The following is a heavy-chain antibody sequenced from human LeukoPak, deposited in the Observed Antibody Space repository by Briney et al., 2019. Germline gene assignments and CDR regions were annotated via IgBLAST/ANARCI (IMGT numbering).Heavy chain of an antibody. V-gene: IGHV1-69*13. J-gene: IGHJ4*02. Sequence: GASVKVSCKASGGTFSSYAISWVRQAPGQGLEWMGGIIPIFGTANYAQKFQGRVTITADESTSTAYMELSSLRSEDTAVYYCARVGYVSSGDDEWGQGTLVTVSS. CDR2: IIPIFGTA. D-gene: IGHD3-22*01. CDR1: GGTFSSYA. CDR3: ARVGYVSSGDDE.